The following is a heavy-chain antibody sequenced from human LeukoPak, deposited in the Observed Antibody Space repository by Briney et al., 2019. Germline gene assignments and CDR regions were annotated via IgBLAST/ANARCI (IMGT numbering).Heavy chain of an antibody. D-gene: IGHD1-1*01. CDR1: GYIFTGYY. V-gene: IGHV1-2*02. CDR2: IKPDSDHT. J-gene: IGHJ4*02. CDR3: AREKGTSLDY. Sequence: ASVKVSCKAPGYIFTGYYLHWVRQAPGQGLEWMGWIKPDSDHTNYAQKFQGRVTMTRDTSISTAYMELTRLRSDDTAVYYCAREKGTSLDYWGQGTLVTVSS.